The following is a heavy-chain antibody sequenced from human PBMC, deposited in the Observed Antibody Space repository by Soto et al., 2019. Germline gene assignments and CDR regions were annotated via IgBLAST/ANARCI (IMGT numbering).Heavy chain of an antibody. CDR2: ISYDGSNK. J-gene: IGHJ4*02. V-gene: IGHV3-30*18. Sequence: QVQLVESGGGVVQPGRSLRLSCAASGFTFSSYGMHWVRQAPGKGLEWVAVISYDGSNKYYADSVKGRFTISRDNSKNTLYLQMNSLRAEDTDVYYCAKDSSSLNFDYWGQGTLVTVSS. CDR3: AKDSSSLNFDY. CDR1: GFTFSSYG. D-gene: IGHD6-6*01.